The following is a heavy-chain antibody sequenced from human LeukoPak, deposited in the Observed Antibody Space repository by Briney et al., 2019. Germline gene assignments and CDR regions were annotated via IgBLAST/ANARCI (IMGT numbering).Heavy chain of an antibody. CDR3: ARTMYCSSTSCLDAFDI. CDR2: ISGSGGST. J-gene: IGHJ3*02. D-gene: IGHD2-2*01. Sequence: GGSLRLSCAASGFTFSSYAMSWVRQAPGKGLEWVSAISGSGGSTYYADSVKGRFTISRDNAKNSLYLQMNSLRAEDTAVYYCARTMYCSSTSCLDAFDIWGQGTMVTVSS. V-gene: IGHV3-23*01. CDR1: GFTFSSYA.